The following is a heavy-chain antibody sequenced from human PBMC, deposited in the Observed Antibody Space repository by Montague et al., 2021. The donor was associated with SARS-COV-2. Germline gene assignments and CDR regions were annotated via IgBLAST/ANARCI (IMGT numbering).Heavy chain of an antibody. CDR1: GDSVSGNRAA. J-gene: IGHJ4*02. CDR3: ARDGGLYSSSWYLGYFDY. V-gene: IGHV6-1*01. Sequence: CAISGDSVSGNRAARSWVRQSPSIGPEWLVRTYYRSKWYNDYAVSVKSRITINPDTSKNQFSLQLNSVTPEDTAVYYCARDGGLYSSSWYLGYFDYWGQGTLVTVSS. CDR2: TYYRSKWYN. D-gene: IGHD6-13*01.